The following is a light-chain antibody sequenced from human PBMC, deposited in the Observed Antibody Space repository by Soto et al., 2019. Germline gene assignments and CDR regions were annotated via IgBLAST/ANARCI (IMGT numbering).Light chain of an antibody. V-gene: IGKV3-11*01. J-gene: IGKJ1*01. CDR2: DAS. CDR3: QQRSNWPRT. Sequence: EIVLTQSPATLSLSPGERATLSCRASQSVSSYLAWYQQKPGQAPRLLIYDASNRATGIPARFSGSGSGTDFTLTISRLEPEDFAVYYGQQRSNWPRTFVQGTKVEIK. CDR1: QSVSSY.